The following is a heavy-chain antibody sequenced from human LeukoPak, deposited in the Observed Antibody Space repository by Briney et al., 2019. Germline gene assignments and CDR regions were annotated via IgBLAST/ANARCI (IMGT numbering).Heavy chain of an antibody. Sequence: ASVKVSCKASGYTFTSYYMHWVRQAPGQGLEWMGIINPSGGGTSYAQKFQGRVTMTRDTSTSTVYMELSSLRSEDTAVYYCARAMRRITIFGVVISYFDYWGQGTLVTVSS. V-gene: IGHV1-46*01. CDR1: GYTFTSYY. CDR3: ARAMRRITIFGVVISYFDY. J-gene: IGHJ4*02. D-gene: IGHD3-3*01. CDR2: INPSGGGT.